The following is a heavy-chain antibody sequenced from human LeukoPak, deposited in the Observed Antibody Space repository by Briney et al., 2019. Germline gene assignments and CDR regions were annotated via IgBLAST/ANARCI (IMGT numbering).Heavy chain of an antibody. D-gene: IGHD3-3*01. Sequence: GASVKISCKTSGYTFSIYSIHWVRQAPGQGLDWMGVITPSGDGTRYAQKLQGRVTMTRDTSTSTVYMELNSLKSEDTAVYYCARPTANYWSGYYAYWGQGTPVTVSS. V-gene: IGHV1-46*04. CDR2: ITPSGDGT. J-gene: IGHJ4*02. CDR1: GYTFSIYS. CDR3: ARPTANYWSGYYAY.